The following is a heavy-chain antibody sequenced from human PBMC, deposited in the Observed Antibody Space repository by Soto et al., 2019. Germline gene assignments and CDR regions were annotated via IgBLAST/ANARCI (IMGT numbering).Heavy chain of an antibody. Sequence: QVQLQESGPGLVKSSQTLSLTCTVSGGSISSGGSYWSWIRQRPGNGLECVGCIFYSASFYYTPYRKGRVVILEDTSKNQITLKLSSVTDADTAVYYCARAPESPPNFGEVRPYFFDFWGQGTLVTVSS. CDR2: IFYSASF. J-gene: IGHJ4*02. V-gene: IGHV4-31*03. CDR1: GGSISSGGSY. D-gene: IGHD3-10*01. CDR3: ARAPESPPNFGEVRPYFFDF.